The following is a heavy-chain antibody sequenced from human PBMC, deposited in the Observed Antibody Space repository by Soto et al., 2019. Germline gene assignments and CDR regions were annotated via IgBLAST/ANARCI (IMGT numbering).Heavy chain of an antibody. J-gene: IGHJ6*02. CDR3: ARDRIAGSKYYYGMDV. D-gene: IGHD6-13*01. CDR1: GGTFSSYA. V-gene: IGHV1-69*01. CDR2: IIPIFGTE. Sequence: QVQLVQSGAEVKKPGSSVRVSCKASGGTFSSYAISWVRQAPGQGLEWMGGIIPIFGTENYAQRFQGRVTITADESTSTAYMELSSLRSEDTAVYYCARDRIAGSKYYYGMDVWGQGTTVTVSS.